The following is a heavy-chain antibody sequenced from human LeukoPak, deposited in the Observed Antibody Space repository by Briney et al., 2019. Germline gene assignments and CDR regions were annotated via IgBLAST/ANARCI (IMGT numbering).Heavy chain of an antibody. CDR1: GYTLTAYY. D-gene: IGHD2-15*01. CDR3: ARAVGIVVVVVATLDY. V-gene: IGHV1-46*01. J-gene: IGHJ4*02. Sequence: ASVQVSCTASGYTLTAYYIHWVRQAPGQGLEWMGIINPSGGSTNYAQKFQGRVTMTRDTSTSTVYMELSSLRSEDTAVYYCARAVGIVVVVVATLDYWGQGTLVTVSS. CDR2: INPSGGST.